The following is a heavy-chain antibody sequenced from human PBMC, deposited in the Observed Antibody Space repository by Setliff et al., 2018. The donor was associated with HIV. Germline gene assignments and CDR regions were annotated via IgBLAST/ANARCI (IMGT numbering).Heavy chain of an antibody. Sequence: GGSLRLSCAASGFTFSDYYMSWIRQAPGKGLEWVSYISSHIGKNTNYADSVKARFTISRDNAKNSLYLQMNSLRGEDTAVYYCATTSHGYSTGWGPDYWGQGTLVTVSS. D-gene: IGHD6-19*01. CDR1: GFTFSDYY. CDR2: ISSHIGKNT. J-gene: IGHJ4*02. CDR3: ATTSHGYSTGWGPDY. V-gene: IGHV3-11*06.